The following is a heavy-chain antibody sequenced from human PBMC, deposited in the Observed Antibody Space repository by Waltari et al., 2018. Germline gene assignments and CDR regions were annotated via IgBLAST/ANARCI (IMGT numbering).Heavy chain of an antibody. D-gene: IGHD3-16*01. CDR2: IIPIFGTA. Sequence: QVQLVQSGAEVKKPGSSVKVSCKASGGTFSSYAISWVRQAPGQGLGWMGGIIPIFGTANHARKFQGRVTITADESTGTADMELSSLRAEDTAVYYCARGVWARYYYYYYMDVWGKGTTVTVSS. V-gene: IGHV1-69*01. J-gene: IGHJ6*03. CDR3: ARGVWARYYYYYYMDV. CDR1: GGTFSSYA.